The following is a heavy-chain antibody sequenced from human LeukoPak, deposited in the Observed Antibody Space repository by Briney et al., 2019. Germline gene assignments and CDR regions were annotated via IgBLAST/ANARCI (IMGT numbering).Heavy chain of an antibody. Sequence: SQTLSLTCTVSGGSISSGGYYWSWIRQHPGKGLEWIGYIYYSGSTYYNPSPKSRVTISVDTSKNQFSLKLSSVTAADTAVYYCARVAGRIVVVPAAISRRGYFDYWGQGTLVTVSS. CDR3: ARVAGRIVVVPAAISRRGYFDY. D-gene: IGHD2-2*01. CDR1: GGSISSGGYY. J-gene: IGHJ4*02. V-gene: IGHV4-31*03. CDR2: IYYSGST.